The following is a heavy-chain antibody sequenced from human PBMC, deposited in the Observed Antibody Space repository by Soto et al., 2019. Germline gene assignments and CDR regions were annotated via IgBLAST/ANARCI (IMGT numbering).Heavy chain of an antibody. CDR3: ARHPYDILTGYYLGYFDY. Sequence: TSETLSLTCTVSGGSISSSSYYWGWIRQPPGKGLEWIGSIYYSGSTYYNPSLKSRVTISVDTSKNQFSLKLSSVTAADTAVYYCARHPYDILTGYYLGYFDYWGQGTLVTVSS. J-gene: IGHJ4*02. V-gene: IGHV4-39*01. CDR1: GGSISSSSYY. D-gene: IGHD3-9*01. CDR2: IYYSGST.